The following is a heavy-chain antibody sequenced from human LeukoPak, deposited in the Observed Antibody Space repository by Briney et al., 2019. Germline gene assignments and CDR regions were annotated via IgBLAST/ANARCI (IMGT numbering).Heavy chain of an antibody. CDR2: IYYSGST. V-gene: IGHV4-39*01. D-gene: IGHD6-19*01. CDR3: ARRTAVAGDY. J-gene: IGHJ4*02. Sequence: SETLSLTCTVSGGSISSSSYYWGWIRQPPGKGLEWIGSIYYSGSTYYNPSLKSRVTISVDTSKNQFSLKLSSVTAADTAVYYCARRTAVAGDYWGQGTLVTVSS. CDR1: GGSISSSSYY.